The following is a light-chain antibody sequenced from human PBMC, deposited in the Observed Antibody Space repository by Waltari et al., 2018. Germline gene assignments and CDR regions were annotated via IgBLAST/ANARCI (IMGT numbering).Light chain of an antibody. CDR2: EVD. Sequence: QSALTPPASLSGSPGQSITISCAGPSRDADSYNLLSWSQQYPGKVPKLIIYEVDKRPSGVSNRFSGSKSGNTASLTISGLQAEDEADYYCCSYARGNALVFGGGTKLTVL. V-gene: IGLV2-23*02. CDR1: SRDADSYNL. J-gene: IGLJ2*01. CDR3: CSYARGNALV.